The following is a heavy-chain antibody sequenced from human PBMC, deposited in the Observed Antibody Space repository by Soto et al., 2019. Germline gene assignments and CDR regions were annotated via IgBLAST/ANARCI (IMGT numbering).Heavy chain of an antibody. V-gene: IGHV3-30*03. CDR3: ARDGHYDNIGHYYFFDT. Sequence: QVQLVESGGGVVQPGRSLTLSCAASGFTFSNYGLHWVRQTPGEGLEWVTVISSDGTYKYYIDSVKGRFTISRDNLKNTLYLHMDSLGVEDTAVYYCARDGHYDNIGHYYFFDTWGQGTLVTVSS. CDR1: GFTFSNYG. CDR2: ISSDGTYK. J-gene: IGHJ4*02. D-gene: IGHD3-22*01.